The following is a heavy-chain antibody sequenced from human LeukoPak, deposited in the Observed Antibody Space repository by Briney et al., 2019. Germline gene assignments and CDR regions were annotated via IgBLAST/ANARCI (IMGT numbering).Heavy chain of an antibody. CDR2: ISYDGSNK. CDR1: GFTFSSYA. V-gene: IGHV3-30-3*01. Sequence: XGSLRLSCAXSGFTFSSYAMHWVRQAPGKGLEWVAVISYDGSNKYYADSVKGRFTISRDNSKNTLYLQMNSLRAEDTAVYYCARERYYYDSSGYFDYWGQGTLVTVSS. CDR3: ARERYYYDSSGYFDY. J-gene: IGHJ4*02. D-gene: IGHD3-22*01.